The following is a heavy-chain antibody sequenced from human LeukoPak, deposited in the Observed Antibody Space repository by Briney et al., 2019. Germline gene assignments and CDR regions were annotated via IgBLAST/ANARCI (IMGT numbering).Heavy chain of an antibody. CDR2: INHSGST. D-gene: IGHD3-9*01. V-gene: IGHV4-34*01. Sequence: NASETLSLTCAVYGGSFSGYYWSWIRQPPGKGLEWIGEINHSGSTNYNPSLKSRVTISVDRSKNQFSLKLSSVTAADTAVYYCARGARDYYDILTGHDAFDIWGQGTMVTVSS. CDR1: GGSFSGYY. J-gene: IGHJ3*02. CDR3: ARGARDYYDILTGHDAFDI.